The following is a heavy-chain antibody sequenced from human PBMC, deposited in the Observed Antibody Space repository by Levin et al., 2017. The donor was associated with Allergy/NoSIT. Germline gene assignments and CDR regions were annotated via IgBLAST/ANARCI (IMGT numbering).Heavy chain of an antibody. CDR2: IYYSGSTSGST. Sequence: PSETLSLTCTVAGGSISGYYWNWIRQPPGKELEWIGYIYYSGSTSGSTKYNPSLKSRVTISGDTSKNQFSLKLSSVTAADTAVYYCARLGDTVVRGVITSPGAYYFQYWGQGTLVTVSS. J-gene: IGHJ4*02. CDR1: GGSISGYY. V-gene: IGHV4-59*01. D-gene: IGHD3-10*01. CDR3: ARLGDTVVRGVITSPGAYYFQY.